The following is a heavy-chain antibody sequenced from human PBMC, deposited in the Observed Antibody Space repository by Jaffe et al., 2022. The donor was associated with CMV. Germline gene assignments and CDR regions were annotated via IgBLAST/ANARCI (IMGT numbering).Heavy chain of an antibody. CDR1: GYSFTSYW. J-gene: IGHJ4*02. V-gene: IGHV5-10-1*03. D-gene: IGHD3-22*01. CDR2: IDPSDSYT. Sequence: EVQLVQSGAEVKKPGESLRISCKGSGYSFTSYWISWVRQMPGKGLEWMGRIDPSDSYTNYSPSFQGHVTISADKSISTAYLQWSSLKASDTAMYYCARRRYYYDSSGYSPLWDYWGQGTLVTVSS. CDR3: ARRRYYYDSSGYSPLWDY.